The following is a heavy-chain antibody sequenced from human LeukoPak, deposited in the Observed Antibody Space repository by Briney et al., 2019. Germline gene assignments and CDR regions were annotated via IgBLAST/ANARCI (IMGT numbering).Heavy chain of an antibody. CDR1: GFTFSSYS. Sequence: GGSLRLSCAASGFTFSSYSMNWVRQAPGKGLEYVSAISSNGGSTYYANSVKGRFTISRDNSKNTLYLQMGSLRAEDMAVYYCARDLRIERFGSGSYYNGWDYWGQGTLVAVSS. V-gene: IGHV3-64*01. D-gene: IGHD3-10*01. CDR3: ARDLRIERFGSGSYYNGWDY. CDR2: ISSNGGST. J-gene: IGHJ4*02.